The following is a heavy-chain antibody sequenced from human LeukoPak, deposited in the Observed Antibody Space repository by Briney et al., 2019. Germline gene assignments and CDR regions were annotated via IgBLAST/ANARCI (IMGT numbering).Heavy chain of an antibody. V-gene: IGHV4-59*13. CDR1: GGLMNIYY. CDR3: ARRTFAEIVDY. J-gene: IGHJ4*02. Sequence: SETLSLICTVSGGLMNIYYWSWIPQPPGKALEWIGYIYYIGSTNYNPSLKSRVTISVDTSKHQFSLKLSSVTAADTAVYYCARRTFAEIVDYWGQGTLVTVSS. CDR2: IYYIGST. D-gene: IGHD2/OR15-2a*01.